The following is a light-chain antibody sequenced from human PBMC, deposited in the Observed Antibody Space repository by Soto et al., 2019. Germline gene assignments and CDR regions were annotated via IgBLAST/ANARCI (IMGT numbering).Light chain of an antibody. CDR2: GAS. CDR1: QSVSGSY. CDR3: QQYGSSPGRT. V-gene: IGKV3-20*01. J-gene: IGKJ1*01. Sequence: EIVLTQSPGTLSLSPGERATLSSRASQSVSGSYLAWYQQKPGQAPRLLIYGASSRATGIPDRFSGSGSGTDFTLTISRLEPEDFAVYYCQQYGSSPGRTFGQGTKVEIK.